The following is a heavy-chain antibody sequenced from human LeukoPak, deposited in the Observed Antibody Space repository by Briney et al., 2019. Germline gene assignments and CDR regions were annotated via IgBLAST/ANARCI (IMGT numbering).Heavy chain of an antibody. D-gene: IGHD1-26*01. CDR2: ISSSSTI. Sequence: GGSLRLSCAASGFTFSSYSMNWVRQAPGKGLEWVSYISSSSTIYYADSVKGRFTISRDNAKNSLYLQMNSLRAEDTAVYYCARALNSGSYGDYWGQGTLVTVSS. CDR1: GFTFSSYS. CDR3: ARALNSGSYGDY. V-gene: IGHV3-48*01. J-gene: IGHJ4*02.